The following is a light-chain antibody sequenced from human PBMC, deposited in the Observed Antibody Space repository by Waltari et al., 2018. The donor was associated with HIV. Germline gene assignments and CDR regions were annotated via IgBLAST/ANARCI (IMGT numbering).Light chain of an antibody. V-gene: IGKV1-9*01. Sequence: DTQMTQSPSFLSASIGDRVTITCRASQGIRTYLAWYQQKPGKVPNLLIYASSTWQSGVPSRFSGSGSGTEFTLTISSLQPEDFATYYCQQLNSYPLTFGGGTKVEIK. CDR1: QGIRTY. J-gene: IGKJ4*01. CDR2: ASS. CDR3: QQLNSYPLT.